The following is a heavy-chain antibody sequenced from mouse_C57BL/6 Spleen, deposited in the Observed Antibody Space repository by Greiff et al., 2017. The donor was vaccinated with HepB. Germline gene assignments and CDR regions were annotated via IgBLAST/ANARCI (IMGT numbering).Heavy chain of an antibody. V-gene: IGHV3-6*01. CDR3: ARDLLLRPFDY. J-gene: IGHJ2*01. CDR2: ISYDGSN. D-gene: IGHD1-1*01. Sequence: VQLQESGPGLVKPSQSLSLTCSVTGYSITSGYYWNWIRQFPGNKLEWMGYISYDGSNNYNPSLKNRISITRDTSKNQFFLKLNSVTTEDTATYYCARDLLLRPFDYWGQGTTLTVSS. CDR1: GYSITSGYY.